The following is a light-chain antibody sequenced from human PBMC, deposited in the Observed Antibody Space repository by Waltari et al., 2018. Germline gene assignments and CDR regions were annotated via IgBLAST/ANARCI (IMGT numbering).Light chain of an antibody. CDR3: QQYNDWLLYT. CDR2: GAS. Sequence: EIVLTQSPVTLSVSPGERATLSCRASRSISVNLAWYRQRPGQAPRLLSYGASTRATGIPARFSGSWSGTHFTLSISSLQSEDIAVYYCQQYNDWLLYTFGQGTKLELK. V-gene: IGKV3-15*01. J-gene: IGKJ2*01. CDR1: RSISVN.